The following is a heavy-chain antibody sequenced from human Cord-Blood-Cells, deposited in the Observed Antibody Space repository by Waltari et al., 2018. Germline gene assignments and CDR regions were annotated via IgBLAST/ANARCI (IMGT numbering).Heavy chain of an antibody. CDR3: ARRSRRDAFDI. Sequence: EVQLVESGGGLVQPGGSLRLSCAASGFTFSSYSMNWVRQAPGKGLEWVSYISSGSSTIYYADSVKGRFTISRDNAKNSLYLQMNSLRAEDTAVYYCARRSRRDAFDIWGQGTMVTVSS. V-gene: IGHV3-48*01. CDR2: ISSGSSTI. CDR1: GFTFSSYS. J-gene: IGHJ3*02.